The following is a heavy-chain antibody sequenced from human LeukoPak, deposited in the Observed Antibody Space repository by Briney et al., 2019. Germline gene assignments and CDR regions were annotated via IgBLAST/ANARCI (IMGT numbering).Heavy chain of an antibody. CDR3: ARQRDDYGGYVRSFFDL. Sequence: PSETLSLTCTVSGGSLSGFHWNWIRQPPGKGLEWIGYIYYNGSTKYNPTLKSRVTTSVDTSENQISLNLTSVTAADTAVYYCARQRDDYGGYVRSFFDLWGRGNLVTVSS. J-gene: IGHJ2*01. CDR1: GGSLSGFH. CDR2: IYYNGST. D-gene: IGHD4-17*01. V-gene: IGHV4-59*08.